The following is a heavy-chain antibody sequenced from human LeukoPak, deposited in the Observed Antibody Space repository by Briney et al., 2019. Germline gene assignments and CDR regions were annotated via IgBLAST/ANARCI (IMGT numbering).Heavy chain of an antibody. D-gene: IGHD6-19*01. V-gene: IGHV1-18*01. J-gene: IGHJ4*02. CDR1: GFTFNMYG. CDR3: ARDPDLEEQWLARLDH. CDR2: ISVYNGYT. Sequence: ASVKVSCKTSGFTFNMYGISWVRQAPGQGLEWMGWISVYNGYTNYTKKFQGRVTMTTDTSTTTAFLELRSLKSDDTAVYYCARDPDLEEQWLARLDHWGQGTLVTVSS.